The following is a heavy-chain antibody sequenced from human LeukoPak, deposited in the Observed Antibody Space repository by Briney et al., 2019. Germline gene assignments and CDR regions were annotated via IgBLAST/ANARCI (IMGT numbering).Heavy chain of an antibody. CDR1: GFTFSSYS. Sequence: GGSLRLSCAASGFTFSSYSMNWVRQAPGKGLEWVSSISSSSSYIYYADSVKGRFTISRDNAKNSLYLQMNSLRAEDTAVYYCARQYCSGGSCYFDNWGQGTLVTVSS. CDR3: ARQYCSGGSCYFDN. J-gene: IGHJ4*02. CDR2: ISSSSSYI. D-gene: IGHD2-15*01. V-gene: IGHV3-21*01.